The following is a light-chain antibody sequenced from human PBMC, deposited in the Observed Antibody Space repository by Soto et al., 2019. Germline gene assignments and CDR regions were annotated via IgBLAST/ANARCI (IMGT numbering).Light chain of an antibody. J-gene: IGLJ2*01. CDR3: ILVYSGGVV. V-gene: IGLV7-46*01. Sequence: QAVVTQEPSLTVSPGGTVTLTCGSSTGAVTSGHYPYWFQQKPGQAPRTLIYDTSNKHSWTPARFSGSLLGGKAALTLSGAQPEDEAEYYCILVYSGGVVFGGGTQMTVL. CDR2: DTS. CDR1: TGAVTSGHY.